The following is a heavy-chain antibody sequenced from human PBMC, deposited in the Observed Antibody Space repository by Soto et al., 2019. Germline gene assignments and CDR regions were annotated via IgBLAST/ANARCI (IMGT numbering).Heavy chain of an antibody. V-gene: IGHV5-10-1*01. Sequence: PGESLKISCKGSGYSFTSYWISWVRQMPGKGLEWMGRIDPSDSYTNYSPSFQGHVTISADKSISTAYLQWSSLKASDTAMYYCARYGGFGGDYYYYGMDVWGQGTTVTVSS. CDR2: IDPSDSYT. J-gene: IGHJ6*02. D-gene: IGHD3-16*01. CDR3: ARYGGFGGDYYYYGMDV. CDR1: GYSFTSYW.